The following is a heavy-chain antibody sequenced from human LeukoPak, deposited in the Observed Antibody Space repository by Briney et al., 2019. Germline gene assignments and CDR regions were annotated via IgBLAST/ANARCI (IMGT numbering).Heavy chain of an antibody. J-gene: IGHJ4*02. CDR1: GFTFSSHA. Sequence: PGGSLRLSCAASGFTFSSHALSWVRQAPGKGLEWVSSLSGSGYNTYYADSVKGRFITSRDNSKNTVYLQMNSLRAEDTAVYYCAKDPYGTRYFDYWGQGTLVTVSS. CDR2: LSGSGYNT. V-gene: IGHV3-23*01. D-gene: IGHD2-2*01. CDR3: AKDPYGTRYFDY.